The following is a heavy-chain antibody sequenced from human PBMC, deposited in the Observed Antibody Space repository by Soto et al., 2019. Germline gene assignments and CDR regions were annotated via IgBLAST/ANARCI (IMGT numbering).Heavy chain of an antibody. CDR3: ARGKGMEENYFYYGMDI. V-gene: IGHV1-3*01. CDR1: GYSFSTYG. J-gene: IGHJ6*02. CDR2: LNGGTGQT. D-gene: IGHD3-10*01. Sequence: QVQVVQSGAEVKKPGASVRVSCKASGYSFSTYGMHWVRQAPGQSLEWMGWLNGGTGQTRYSQRFQDRLIITRDTSASTGYMELRSLRSEDTAVYCCARGKGMEENYFYYGMDIWGQGTTVTVSS.